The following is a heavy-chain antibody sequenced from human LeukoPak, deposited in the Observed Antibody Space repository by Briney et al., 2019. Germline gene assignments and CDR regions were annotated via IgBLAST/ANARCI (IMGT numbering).Heavy chain of an antibody. CDR2: INPNHGTT. Sequence: ASVNVSCNASGYTFTSYYIHWVRQAPGQGLEWIGIINPNHGTTTYAQKFQGRVTMTRDTSTSTVYMGLSSLRSEDTALYYCARGDVLDGRVYNWFGPWGQGTLVIVSS. V-gene: IGHV1-46*01. CDR1: GYTFTSYY. D-gene: IGHD1-1*01. CDR3: ARGDVLDGRVYNWFGP. J-gene: IGHJ5*02.